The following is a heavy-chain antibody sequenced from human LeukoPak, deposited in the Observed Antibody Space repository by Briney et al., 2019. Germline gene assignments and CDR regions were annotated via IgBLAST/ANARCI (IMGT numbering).Heavy chain of an antibody. J-gene: IGHJ4*02. CDR1: GFTFSSYS. V-gene: IGHV3-48*02. D-gene: IGHD3-22*01. CDR3: ARDILAYYYDSSGYGPFDY. CDR2: ISSSSSTI. Sequence: GGSLSLSCAASGFTFSSYSMNWVRQAPGKGLEWVSYISSSSSTIYYADSVKGRFTISRDNAKNSLYLQMNSLRDEDTAVYYCARDILAYYYDSSGYGPFDYWGQGTLDTVSS.